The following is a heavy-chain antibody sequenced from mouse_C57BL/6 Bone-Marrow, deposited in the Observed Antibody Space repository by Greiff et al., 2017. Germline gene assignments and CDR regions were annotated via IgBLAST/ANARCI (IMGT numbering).Heavy chain of an antibody. CDR1: GYSITSGYY. CDR3: ARERAPYCSNFHWYFDV. Sequence: VQLQQSGPGLVKPSQSLSLTCSVTGYSITSGYYWNWIRQFPGNKLEWMGYISYDGSNNYNPSLKNRISITRDTSKNQFFLKLNSVTTEDTATYYCARERAPYCSNFHWYFDVWGTGTTVTVSS. V-gene: IGHV3-6*01. D-gene: IGHD2-5*01. J-gene: IGHJ1*03. CDR2: ISYDGSN.